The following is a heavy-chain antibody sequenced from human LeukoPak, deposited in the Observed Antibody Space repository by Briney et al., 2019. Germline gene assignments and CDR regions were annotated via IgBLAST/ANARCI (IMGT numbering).Heavy chain of an antibody. V-gene: IGHV4-30-4*01. CDR3: ARAVDYNWFDP. CDR2: IYYSGST. J-gene: IGHJ5*02. D-gene: IGHD4/OR15-4a*01. CDR1: GGSISSGDYY. Sequence: SSETLSLTCTVSGGSISSGDYYWSWIRQPPGKGLEWIGYIYYSGSTYYNPSLKSRVTISVDTSKTQFSLKLSSVTAADTAVYYCARAVDYNWFDPWGQGTLVTVSS.